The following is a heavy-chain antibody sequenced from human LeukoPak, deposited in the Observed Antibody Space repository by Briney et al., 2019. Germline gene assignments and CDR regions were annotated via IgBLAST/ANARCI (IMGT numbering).Heavy chain of an antibody. Sequence: SVKVSCKASGGTFSSYAISWVRQAPGQGLEWMGRIIPIFGTANYAQKFQGRVTITTDESTSTAYMELSSLRSEDTAVYYCARLICSSTSCYANAFDIWGQGTMVTVSS. J-gene: IGHJ3*02. CDR2: IIPIFGTA. CDR1: GGTFSSYA. CDR3: ARLICSSTSCYANAFDI. V-gene: IGHV1-69*05. D-gene: IGHD2-2*01.